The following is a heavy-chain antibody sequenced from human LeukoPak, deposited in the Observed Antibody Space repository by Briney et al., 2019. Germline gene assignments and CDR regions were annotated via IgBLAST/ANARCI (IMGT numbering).Heavy chain of an antibody. CDR3: ARLYSYGFNYYFDY. J-gene: IGHJ4*02. D-gene: IGHD5-18*01. V-gene: IGHV4-38-2*02. CDR1: GYSISSGYY. Sequence: PSETLSLTCTVSGYSISSGYYGGWIRQPPGKGLEWIGSIYHSGSTYYNPSLKSRVTISVDTSKNQFSLKLSSVTAADTAVYYCARLYSYGFNYYFDYWGQGTLVTVSS. CDR2: IYHSGST.